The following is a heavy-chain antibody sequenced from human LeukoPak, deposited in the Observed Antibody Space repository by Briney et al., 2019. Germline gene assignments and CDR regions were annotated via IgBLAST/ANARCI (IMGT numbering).Heavy chain of an antibody. CDR3: ARLLGGYFAGNTFDI. CDR2: IYYTGSA. J-gene: IGHJ3*02. D-gene: IGHD3-9*01. V-gene: IGHV4-39*02. CDR1: GGSVSSRPHF. Sequence: SETPSLTCTVSGGSVSSRPHFWAWIRQTPGKGLEWIGTIYYTGSANYNPSLKSRVTMSVDTSKDHFSLNLSSVTATDTAVYFCARLLGGYFAGNTFDIWGQGTVVTVSS.